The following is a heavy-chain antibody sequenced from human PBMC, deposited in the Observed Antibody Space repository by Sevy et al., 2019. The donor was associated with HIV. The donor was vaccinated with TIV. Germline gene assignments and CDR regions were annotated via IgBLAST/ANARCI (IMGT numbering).Heavy chain of an antibody. CDR3: ARVYYYDYSGPGY. Sequence: ASVKVSCEASGYTFTSYYIHWVRQAPGQGLEWMGIINPSGGSTSYAQKFQGRVTMTRDTSTSTVYMDLCSLRSDDTAVYYCARVYYYDYSGPGYWGQGTLVTVSS. CDR2: INPSGGST. D-gene: IGHD3-22*01. V-gene: IGHV1-46*01. CDR1: GYTFTSYY. J-gene: IGHJ4*02.